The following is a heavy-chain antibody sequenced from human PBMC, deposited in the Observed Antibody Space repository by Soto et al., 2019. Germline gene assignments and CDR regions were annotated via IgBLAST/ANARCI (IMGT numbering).Heavy chain of an antibody. CDR1: GGSISSSSYY. CDR2: IYYSGST. CDR3: ARRPILTPGNDAFDI. D-gene: IGHD3-9*01. V-gene: IGHV4-39*01. Sequence: QLQLQESGPGLVKPSETLSLTCTVSGGSISSSSYYWGWIRQPPGKGLWWIGSIYYSGSTYYNPSLKSRVTISVDTSKNQFSLKLSSVTAADTAVYYCARRPILTPGNDAFDIWGQGTMVTVSS. J-gene: IGHJ3*02.